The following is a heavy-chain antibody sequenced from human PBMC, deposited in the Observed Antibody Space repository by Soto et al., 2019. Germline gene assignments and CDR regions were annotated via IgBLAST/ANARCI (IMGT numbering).Heavy chain of an antibody. CDR3: ASWNSIHLWST. J-gene: IGHJ5*02. D-gene: IGHD5-18*01. CDR1: GGSISSYY. V-gene: IGHV4-59*01. CDR2: IYYSGST. Sequence: LSLTCTVSGGSISSYYWSWIRQPPGKGLEWIGYIYYSGSTNYNPSLKSRVTISVDTSKNQFSLKLSSVTAADTAVYYCASWNSIHLWSTWGQGTLVTVS.